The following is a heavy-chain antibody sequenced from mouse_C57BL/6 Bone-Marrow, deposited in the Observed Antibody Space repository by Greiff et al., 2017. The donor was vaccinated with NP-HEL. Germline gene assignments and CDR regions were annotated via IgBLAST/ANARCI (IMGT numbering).Heavy chain of an antibody. D-gene: IGHD3-2*02. Sequence: VKLQESGPELVKPGASVKISCKASGYAFSSSWMNWVKQRPGKGLEWIGRIYPGDGDTNYNGKFKGKATLTADKTSSTAYMQLSSLTSEDSAVYCYAREGQLRLRFAYWGQGTLVTVSA. CDR1: GYAFSSSW. V-gene: IGHV1-82*01. CDR3: AREGQLRLRFAY. J-gene: IGHJ3*01. CDR2: IYPGDGDT.